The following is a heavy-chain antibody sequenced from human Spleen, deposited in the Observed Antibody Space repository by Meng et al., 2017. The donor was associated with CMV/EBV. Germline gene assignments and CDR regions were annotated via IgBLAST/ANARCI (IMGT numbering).Heavy chain of an antibody. CDR2: ISTNGKIR. CDR1: GFSFSDYY. V-gene: IGHV3-11*01. J-gene: IGHJ6*02. Sequence: GESLKISCAASGFSFSDYYMSWIRQTPGKGLEWVSHISTNGKIRNYADSVKGRFTISRDNAKNSLFLQMNGLRVEDTAVYYCAKPILSGSMDVWGQGTTVTVSS. CDR3: AKPILSGSMDV. D-gene: IGHD2-21*01.